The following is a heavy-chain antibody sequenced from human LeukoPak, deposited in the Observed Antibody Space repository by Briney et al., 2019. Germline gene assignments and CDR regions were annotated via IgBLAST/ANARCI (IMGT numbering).Heavy chain of an antibody. Sequence: KASETLSLTCTVSGGSISSSSYYWGWLRQPPGKGLEWIGSIYHSGSTNYNPSLKSRVTISVDKPKNQFSLKLSSVTAADTAVYYCARNPWIAVAGYEDAFDIWGQGTMVTVSS. CDR1: GGSISSSSYY. D-gene: IGHD6-19*01. CDR2: IYHSGST. J-gene: IGHJ3*02. V-gene: IGHV4-39*07. CDR3: ARNPWIAVAGYEDAFDI.